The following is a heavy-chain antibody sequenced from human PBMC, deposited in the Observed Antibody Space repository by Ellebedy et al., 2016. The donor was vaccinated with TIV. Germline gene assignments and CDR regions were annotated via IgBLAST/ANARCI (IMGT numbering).Heavy chain of an antibody. Sequence: PGGSLRLSCKGSGYSFTSYWIGWVRQMPGKGLEWMGIIYPGDSDTRYSPSFPGQVTISADTSIRTAYLQWSSLKASDTDMYYCARADSSPWYFDLWGRGTLVTVSS. CDR2: IYPGDSDT. J-gene: IGHJ2*01. CDR1: GYSFTSYW. D-gene: IGHD2/OR15-2a*01. CDR3: ARADSSPWYFDL. V-gene: IGHV5-51*01.